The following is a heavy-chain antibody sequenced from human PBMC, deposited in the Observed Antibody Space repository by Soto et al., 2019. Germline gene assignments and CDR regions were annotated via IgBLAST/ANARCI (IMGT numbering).Heavy chain of an antibody. CDR3: ASIAAAVNHFDY. J-gene: IGHJ4*02. V-gene: IGHV3-23*01. D-gene: IGHD6-13*01. CDR1: GFTFSSYA. CDR2: ISGSGGST. Sequence: GGSLRLSCAASGFTFSSYAMSWVRQAPGKGLEWVSAISGSGGSTYYADSVKGRFTISRDNSKNTLYLQMNSPRAEDTAVYYCASIAAAVNHFDYWGQGTLVTVSS.